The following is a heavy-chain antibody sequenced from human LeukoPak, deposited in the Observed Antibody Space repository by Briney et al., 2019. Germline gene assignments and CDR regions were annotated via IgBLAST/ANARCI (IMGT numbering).Heavy chain of an antibody. V-gene: IGHV3-23*01. CDR1: GFTFSSYA. CDR3: AKADSSGWYGRIFDI. J-gene: IGHJ3*02. CDR2: ISGSGGST. D-gene: IGHD6-19*01. Sequence: GGSLRLSCAASGFTFSSYAMSWVRQAPGKGLEWVSAISGSGGSTYYADSVKGRFTTSRDNSKNTLYLQMNSLRAEDTAVYYCAKADSSGWYGRIFDIWGQGTMVTVSS.